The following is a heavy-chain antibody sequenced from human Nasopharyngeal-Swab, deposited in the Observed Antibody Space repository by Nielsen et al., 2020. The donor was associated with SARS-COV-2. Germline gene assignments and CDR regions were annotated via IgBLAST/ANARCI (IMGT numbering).Heavy chain of an antibody. D-gene: IGHD6-13*01. CDR1: GYTFTSYG. V-gene: IGHV1-18*01. Sequence: ASEKVSCKASGYTFTSYGISWVRQAPGQGLEWMGWISAYNGNTNYAQTLQGRVTMTTDTSTSTAYMELRSLRSDDTAVYYCARVEAAAGYYYYYYMDVWGKGTTVTVSS. CDR3: ARVEAAAGYYYYYYMDV. CDR2: ISAYNGNT. J-gene: IGHJ6*03.